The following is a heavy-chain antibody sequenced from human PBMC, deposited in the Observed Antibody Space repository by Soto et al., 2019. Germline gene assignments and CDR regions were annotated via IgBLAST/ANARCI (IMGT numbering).Heavy chain of an antibody. CDR1: GGTIISGVYY. Sequence: PSVPMSVTCTVSGGTIISGVYYWSWIRQHPGKGLEWIGYIYYTGSTYYNPSLKSRVTISLDTSKNQFSLKLSSVTAADTAVYYCARHNYGSGSTYFDYWGQGTLVTVSS. CDR3: ARHNYGSGSTYFDY. D-gene: IGHD3-10*01. V-gene: IGHV4-30-4*08. CDR2: IYYTGST. J-gene: IGHJ4*02.